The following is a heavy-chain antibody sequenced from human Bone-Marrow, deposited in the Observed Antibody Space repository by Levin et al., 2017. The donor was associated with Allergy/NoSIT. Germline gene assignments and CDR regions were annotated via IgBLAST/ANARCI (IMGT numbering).Heavy chain of an antibody. CDR1: GYTFTGYY. V-gene: IGHV1-2*02. Sequence: ASVKVSCKASGYTFTGYYMHWVRQAPGQGLEWMGWINPNSGGTNYAQKFQGRVTMTRDTSISTAYMELSRLRSDDTAVYYCARGAIVGATLRRLDYWGQGTLVTVSS. J-gene: IGHJ4*02. CDR2: INPNSGGT. D-gene: IGHD1-26*01. CDR3: ARGAIVGATLRRLDY.